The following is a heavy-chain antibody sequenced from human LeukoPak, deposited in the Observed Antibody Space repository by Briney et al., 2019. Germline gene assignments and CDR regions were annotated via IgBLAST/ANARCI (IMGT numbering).Heavy chain of an antibody. V-gene: IGHV4-59*01. Sequence: SETLSLTCTASGGSISSYYWNWIRQPPGKGLEWIGYIYYTGSTNYNPSLKSRVTISVDTSKNQFSLKLSSVTTAGTAVYYCARGYKFDPWGQGTLVTVSS. J-gene: IGHJ5*02. CDR3: ARGYKFDP. CDR1: GGSISSYY. D-gene: IGHD1-1*01. CDR2: IYYTGST.